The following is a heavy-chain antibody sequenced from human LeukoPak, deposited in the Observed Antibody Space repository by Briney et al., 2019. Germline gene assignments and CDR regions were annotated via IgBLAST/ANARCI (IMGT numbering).Heavy chain of an antibody. Sequence: GASVKVSCKAFGGTFSSYAISWVRQAPGQGLEWMGGIIPIFGTANYAQKFQGRVTITADKSTSTAYMELSSLRSEDTAVYYCARAGRWEGRPHAFDIWGQGTMVAVSS. V-gene: IGHV1-69*06. CDR1: GGTFSSYA. CDR3: ARAGRWEGRPHAFDI. D-gene: IGHD1-26*01. J-gene: IGHJ3*02. CDR2: IIPIFGTA.